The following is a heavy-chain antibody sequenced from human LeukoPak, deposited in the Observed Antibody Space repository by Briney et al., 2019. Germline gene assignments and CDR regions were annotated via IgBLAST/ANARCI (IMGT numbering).Heavy chain of an antibody. D-gene: IGHD2-15*01. CDR3: ARESGSCYSG. J-gene: IGHJ4*02. CDR1: GFTFSSYS. Sequence: PGGSLRLSCAASGFTFSSYSMNWVRQAPGKGLEWVSSISSSSSYIYYADSVKGRFTISRDNAKNSLYLQMNSLKAEDTAVYYCARESGSCYSGWGQGTLVTVSS. CDR2: ISSSSSYI. V-gene: IGHV3-21*01.